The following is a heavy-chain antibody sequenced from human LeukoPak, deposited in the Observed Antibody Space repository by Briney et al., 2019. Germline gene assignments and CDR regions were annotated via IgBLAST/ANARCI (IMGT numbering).Heavy chain of an antibody. Sequence: SETLSLTCAVYGGSFSGYYWSWIRQPPGKTVEWIGSIYSSGSTYYNPSLKSRVIIMIDTPKNHFSLTLSSVTAADTAVYYCARSDGYGLVGIWGQGTMVTVSS. J-gene: IGHJ3*02. CDR3: ARSDGYGLVGI. D-gene: IGHD5-18*01. CDR1: GGSFSGYY. V-gene: IGHV4-34*01. CDR2: IYSSGST.